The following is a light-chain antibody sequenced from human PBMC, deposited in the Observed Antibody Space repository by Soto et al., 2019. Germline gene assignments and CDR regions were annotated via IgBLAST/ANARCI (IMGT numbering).Light chain of an antibody. CDR2: SNN. CDR1: SSNIGSNT. V-gene: IGLV1-44*01. J-gene: IGLJ3*02. CDR3: AAWGASLNGWV. Sequence: QSVLTQPPSASGKPGQRVTIPCSGSSSNIGSNTVNWYQQLPGTAPKLLIYSNNQRPSGVPDRFSGSKSGTSASLAISGLQSEDEADYYCAAWGASLNGWVFGGGTKVTVL.